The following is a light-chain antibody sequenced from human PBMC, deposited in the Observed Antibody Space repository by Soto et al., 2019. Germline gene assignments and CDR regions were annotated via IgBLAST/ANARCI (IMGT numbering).Light chain of an antibody. Sequence: QSVLTQPPSASGTPGQRVTISCSGSSSNIGGNTVSWFHHLPGTAPKVLIYADDQRPSGVPDRFSGSKSGTSASLAISRLLSEDEGAYYCAAWDDSLSGHVVFGGGTKLTVL. V-gene: IGLV1-44*01. CDR1: SSNIGGNT. CDR2: ADD. CDR3: AAWDDSLSGHVV. J-gene: IGLJ2*01.